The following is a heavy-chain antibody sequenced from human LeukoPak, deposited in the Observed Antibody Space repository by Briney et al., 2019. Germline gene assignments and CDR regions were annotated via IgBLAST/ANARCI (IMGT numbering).Heavy chain of an antibody. CDR1: GFTFSGSA. Sequence: GGSLRLSCAASGFTFSGSAMHWVRQASGKGLEWVGRIRSKANSYATAYAASVKGRFTISRDESKNTAYLQMNSLKTEDTAVYYCARRATDDSSGHYSTWGQGTLVTVSS. J-gene: IGHJ5*02. CDR2: IRSKANSYAT. V-gene: IGHV3-73*01. CDR3: ARRATDDSSGHYST. D-gene: IGHD3-22*01.